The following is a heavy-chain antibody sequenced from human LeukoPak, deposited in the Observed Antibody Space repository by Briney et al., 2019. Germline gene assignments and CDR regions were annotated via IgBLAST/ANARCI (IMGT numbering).Heavy chain of an antibody. Sequence: GGSLRLSCAASGFTVSSNYMSWVRQAPGKGLEWVSVIYSGGSTYYADSVKGRFTISRDNSKNTLYLQMNSLRAEDTAVYYCARSYSKDYYYYYMDVWGKGTTVTVSS. CDR2: IYSGGST. CDR3: ARSYSKDYYYYYMDV. D-gene: IGHD4-11*01. V-gene: IGHV3-53*01. CDR1: GFTVSSNY. J-gene: IGHJ6*03.